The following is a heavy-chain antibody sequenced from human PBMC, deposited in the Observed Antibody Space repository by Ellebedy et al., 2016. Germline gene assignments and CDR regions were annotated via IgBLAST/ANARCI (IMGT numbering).Heavy chain of an antibody. CDR2: IYRTGYS. CDR3: ASHPHAYSGFDY. CDR1: GGSISTYY. J-gene: IGHJ4*02. V-gene: IGHV4-59*04. D-gene: IGHD6-13*01. Sequence: SETLSLTCTVSGGSISTYYWGWIRQPPGKGLEWIATIYRTGYSYNNPSLKSRVTISVDTSKNQFSLKLSSVTAADTAVYYCASHPHAYSGFDYWGQGTLVTVSS.